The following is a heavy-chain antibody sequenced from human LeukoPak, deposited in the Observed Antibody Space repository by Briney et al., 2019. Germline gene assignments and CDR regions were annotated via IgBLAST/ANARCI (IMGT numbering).Heavy chain of an antibody. Sequence: PSGTLFLTCAVSGGSISSGNWWNWGRQSPGKGLEWIGEIYQSGTTTYNPSLKSRVTMSMDKSKNELSLRLTSVTAADTAVYFCAREGGCSGGSCSAFDLWGQGTLVIVSS. CDR3: AREGGCSGGSCSAFDL. CDR1: GGSISSGNW. J-gene: IGHJ4*02. V-gene: IGHV4-4*02. CDR2: IYQSGTT. D-gene: IGHD2-15*01.